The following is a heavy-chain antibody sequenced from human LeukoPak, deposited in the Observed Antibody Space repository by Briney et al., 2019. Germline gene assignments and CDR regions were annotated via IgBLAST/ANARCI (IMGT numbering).Heavy chain of an antibody. CDR3: ARDLVAVAGRTGYYYYGMDV. Sequence: PGGSLRLSCAASGFTFSSYWMSWVRQAPGKGLEWVANIKQDGSEKYYVDSVKGRFTISRDNAKNSLYLQMNSLRAEDTAVYYCARDLVAVAGRTGYYYYGMDVWGQGTTVTVSS. D-gene: IGHD6-19*01. CDR1: GFTFSSYW. CDR2: IKQDGSEK. V-gene: IGHV3-7*01. J-gene: IGHJ6*02.